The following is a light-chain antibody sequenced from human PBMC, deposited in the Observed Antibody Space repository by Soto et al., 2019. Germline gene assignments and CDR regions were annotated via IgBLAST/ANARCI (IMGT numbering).Light chain of an antibody. Sequence: IVMTHAPSTLSVSPLERATLSFRASQSVSSNLAWYQQKPGQAPRLLIYGASIRATGIPDRFSGSGSGTEFTLTISRLEPEDFAVYYCQQYGSSPRTFGQGTKV. V-gene: IGKV3D-15*01. J-gene: IGKJ1*01. CDR3: QQYGSSPRT. CDR1: QSVSSN. CDR2: GAS.